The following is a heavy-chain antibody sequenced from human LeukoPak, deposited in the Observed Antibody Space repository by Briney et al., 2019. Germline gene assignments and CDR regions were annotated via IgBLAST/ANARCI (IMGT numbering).Heavy chain of an antibody. D-gene: IGHD2-15*01. Sequence: ASVKVSCKASGYTFTGYYMHWVRQAPGQGLEWMGWINPNSGGTNYAQKFQGRVTMTRDTSISTAYMELSRLRSDDTAVYYCARDIQWGTGGYCSGGSCHNLGNWFDPWGQGTLVTVSS. CDR3: ARDIQWGTGGYCSGGSCHNLGNWFDP. CDR1: GYTFTGYY. CDR2: INPNSGGT. J-gene: IGHJ5*02. V-gene: IGHV1-2*02.